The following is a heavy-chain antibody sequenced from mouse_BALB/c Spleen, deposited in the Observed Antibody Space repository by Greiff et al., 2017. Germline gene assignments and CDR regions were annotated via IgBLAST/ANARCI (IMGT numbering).Heavy chain of an antibody. D-gene: IGHD3-2*01. CDR1: GFTFSSYT. CDR2: ISSGGGNT. CDR3: ASETARATWFAY. J-gene: IGHJ3*01. V-gene: IGHV5-9*03. Sequence: DVKLVESGGGLVKPGGSLKLSCAASGFTFSSYTMSWVRQTPEKRLEWVATISSGGGNTYYPDSVKGRFTISRDNAKNNLYLQMSSLRSEDTALYYCASETARATWFAYWGQGTLVTVSA.